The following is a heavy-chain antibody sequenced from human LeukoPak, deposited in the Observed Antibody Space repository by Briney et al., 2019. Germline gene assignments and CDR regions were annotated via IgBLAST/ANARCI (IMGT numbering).Heavy chain of an antibody. D-gene: IGHD1-14*01. V-gene: IGHV3-30*04. CDR2: ISYDGSNK. Sequence: GGSLRLSCAASGFTFSSYAMHWVRQAPGKGLEWVAVISYDGSNKYYADSVKGRFTISRDNSKNTLYLQMNSLRAEDTAVYYCARESNQAPETALYYYYYGMDVWGKGTTVTVSS. CDR1: GFTFSSYA. J-gene: IGHJ6*04. CDR3: ARESNQAPETALYYYYYGMDV.